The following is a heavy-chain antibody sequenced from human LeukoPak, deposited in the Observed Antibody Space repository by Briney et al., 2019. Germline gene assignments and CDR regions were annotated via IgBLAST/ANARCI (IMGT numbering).Heavy chain of an antibody. V-gene: IGHV4-39*01. CDR1: GGSISSSNYY. Sequence: SGTPSLTCTVSGGSISSSNYYWGWIRQPPGKGLEWIASIHYTGSTYYNPSLKSRVTISVDTSKYQFSLKVSSVTAADTAVYYCARRMIAVAGTVVYYFDYWGQGTLVTASS. CDR3: ARRMIAVAGTVVYYFDY. J-gene: IGHJ4*02. D-gene: IGHD6-19*01. CDR2: IHYTGST.